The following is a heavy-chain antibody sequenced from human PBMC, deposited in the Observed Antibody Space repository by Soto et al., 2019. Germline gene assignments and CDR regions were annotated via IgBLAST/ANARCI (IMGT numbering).Heavy chain of an antibody. CDR1: GCTFSTDS. V-gene: IGHV1-69*12. CDR2: IIPMFGTA. Sequence: QVQLVQSGAEVKKPGSSVKVSCKASGCTFSTDSISWVRQAPGQGLEWMGGIIPMFGTANNAQKFQGRVTITADESTSTAYMELSSLRSEDTAVYFCAREIDGYYGMDVWGQGTTVTVAS. CDR3: AREIDGYYGMDV. J-gene: IGHJ6*02.